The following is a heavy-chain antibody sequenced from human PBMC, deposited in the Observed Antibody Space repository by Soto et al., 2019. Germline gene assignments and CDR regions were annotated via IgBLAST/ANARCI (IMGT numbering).Heavy chain of an antibody. CDR3: ARRDSSGEIDY. Sequence: ASVKVSCKASGYTFTSYYMHWVLQAPGQGLEWMGIINPSGGSTSYAQKFQGRVTMTRDTSTSTVYMELSSLRSEDTAVYYCARRDSSGEIDYWGQGTLVTVSS. V-gene: IGHV1-46*01. CDR2: INPSGGST. CDR1: GYTFTSYY. D-gene: IGHD3-22*01. J-gene: IGHJ4*02.